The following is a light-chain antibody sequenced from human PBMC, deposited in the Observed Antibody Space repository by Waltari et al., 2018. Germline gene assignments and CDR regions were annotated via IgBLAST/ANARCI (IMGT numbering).Light chain of an antibody. V-gene: IGLV3-21*03. CDR3: QVWDSGSDHWV. CDR1: NIGSKR. Sequence: SYVLTQPPSVSVAPGKTARITCGGNNIGSKRVHWYQQKPGQAPVLVVYDDSDRPSGIPERFSGSNSGNTGTLTISRVEATDEADYHCQVWDSGSDHWVFGGGTKLTVL. CDR2: DDS. J-gene: IGLJ3*02.